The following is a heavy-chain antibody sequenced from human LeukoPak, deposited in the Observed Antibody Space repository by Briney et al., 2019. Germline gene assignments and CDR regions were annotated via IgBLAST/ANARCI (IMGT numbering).Heavy chain of an antibody. D-gene: IGHD6-19*01. CDR2: IGSVTTYI. J-gene: IGHJ4*02. CDR1: GFTFSDYT. Sequence: GGSLRLSCAASGFTFSDYTMNWVRQAPGKGLEWVSSIGSVTTYIYYADSVRGRFTISRDNAKNSLSLQMNSLRAEDTAVYYCARAIAVAGPYYFDYWGQGTLVTVSS. V-gene: IGHV3-21*01. CDR3: ARAIAVAGPYYFDY.